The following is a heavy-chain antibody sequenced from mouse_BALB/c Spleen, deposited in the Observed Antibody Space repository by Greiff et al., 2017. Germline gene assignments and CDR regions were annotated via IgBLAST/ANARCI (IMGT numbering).Heavy chain of an antibody. CDR3: ARREYDYYAMDY. Sequence: EVQLVESGPGLVKPSQSLSLTCTVTGYSITSDYAWNWIRQFPGNKLEWMGYISYSGSTSYNPSLKSRISITRDTSKNQFFLQLNSVTTEDTATYYCARREYDYYAMDYWGQGTSVTVSS. V-gene: IGHV3-2*02. J-gene: IGHJ4*01. CDR2: ISYSGST. CDR1: GYSITSDYA. D-gene: IGHD2-14*01.